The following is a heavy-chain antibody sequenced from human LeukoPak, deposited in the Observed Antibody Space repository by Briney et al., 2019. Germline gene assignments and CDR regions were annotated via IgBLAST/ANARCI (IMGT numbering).Heavy chain of an antibody. CDR1: GGSFSGYY. Sequence: SETLSLTCAVCGGSFSGYYWSWIRQPPGKGLEWIGEINHSGSTNYNPSLKSRVTISVDTSKNQFSLKLSSVTAAATAVYYCASLPPYSSSSKGRYYYMDVWGKGTTVTVSS. CDR2: INHSGST. CDR3: ASLPPYSSSSKGRYYYMDV. J-gene: IGHJ6*03. V-gene: IGHV4-34*01. D-gene: IGHD6-6*01.